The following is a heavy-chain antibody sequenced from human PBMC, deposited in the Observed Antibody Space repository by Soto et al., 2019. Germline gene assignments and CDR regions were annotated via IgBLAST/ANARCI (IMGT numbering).Heavy chain of an antibody. CDR2: IHIRKEGT. V-gene: IGHV4-4*02. CDR3: VKNGESWLQD. D-gene: IGHD2-8*01. J-gene: IGHJ1*01. CDR1: GGSIGTRDW. Sequence: HVQPQESGPGLVKPSGTLSVTCTVSGGSIGTRDWWSWVRQSPGKGIEWIGQIHIRKEGTTYNPSRDTRVTIAVDRYTNELSLRLTSLTSADTGIYYSVKNGESWLQDWGQCTYVTVSS.